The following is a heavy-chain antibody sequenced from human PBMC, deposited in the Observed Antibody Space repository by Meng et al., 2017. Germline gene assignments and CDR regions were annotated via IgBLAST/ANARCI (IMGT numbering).Heavy chain of an antibody. J-gene: IGHJ4*02. CDR1: GFSLSNARMG. V-gene: IGHV2-26*01. Sequence: SGPTLVKPTETLTLTCTVSGFSLSNARMGVSWIRQPPGKALEWLAHILSNDEKSDSTSLKSRLTISKDTSKSQVVLTMTNMDPVDTATYYCARVDTAMKPDYWGQGTLVTVSS. CDR3: ARVDTAMKPDY. CDR2: ILSNDEK. D-gene: IGHD5-18*01.